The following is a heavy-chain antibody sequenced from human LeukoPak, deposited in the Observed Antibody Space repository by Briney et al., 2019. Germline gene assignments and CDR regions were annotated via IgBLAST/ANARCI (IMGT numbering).Heavy chain of an antibody. CDR2: INSSGSFI. J-gene: IGHJ4*02. V-gene: IGHV3-21*01. D-gene: IGHD6-19*01. CDR3: ARGGSAWSFDH. CDR1: GFTFSSYA. Sequence: GGSLRLSCAASGFTFSSYAMNWFRQAPGKGLEWVSYINSSGSFIYYADSVKGRFTISRDNPKNSLSLQLNSLRVEDAAVYYCARGGSAWSFDHWGQGTLVTVSS.